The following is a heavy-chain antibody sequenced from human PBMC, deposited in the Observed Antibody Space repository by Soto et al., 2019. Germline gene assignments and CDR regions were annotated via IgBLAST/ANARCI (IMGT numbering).Heavy chain of an antibody. CDR3: ARRGYSYGSQYYFDY. Sequence: SETLSLTCTVSGGSISSSGYYWSWISQHPGKGLEWIGGIHYTGSTYYNPSLKSRLSISVDTSKNQFSLKLSSVTAADTAVFYCARRGYSYGSQYYFDYWGQGTLVTVSS. J-gene: IGHJ4*02. CDR2: IHYTGST. V-gene: IGHV4-31*03. CDR1: GGSISSSGYY. D-gene: IGHD5-18*01.